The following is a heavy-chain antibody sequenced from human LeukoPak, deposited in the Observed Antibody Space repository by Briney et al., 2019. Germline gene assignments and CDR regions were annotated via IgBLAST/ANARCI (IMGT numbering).Heavy chain of an antibody. V-gene: IGHV4-34*01. CDR2: INHSGST. J-gene: IGHJ4*02. D-gene: IGHD3-10*01. CDR3: ARRMVRGVIIRSFDY. CDR1: GGSFSGYY. Sequence: NSSETLSLTCAVYGGSFSGYYWSWIRQPPGKGLEWIGEINHSGSTNYNPSLKSRVAISVDTSKNQFSLKLSSVTAADTAVYYCARRMVRGVIIRSFDYWGQGTLVTVSS.